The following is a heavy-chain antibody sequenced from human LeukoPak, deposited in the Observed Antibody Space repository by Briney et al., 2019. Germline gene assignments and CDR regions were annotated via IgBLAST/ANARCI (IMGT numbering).Heavy chain of an antibody. CDR3: ARAYYDFWSGYYTFDY. CDR2: INPNSGGT. V-gene: IGHV1-2*02. CDR1: GYTFTGYY. Sequence: GASVKVSCKASGYTFTGYYMHWVRQAPGQGLEWMGWINPNSGGTNYAQKFQGGVTMTRDTSISTAYMELSRLRSDDTAVYYCARAYYDFWSGYYTFDYWGQGTLVTVSS. D-gene: IGHD3-3*01. J-gene: IGHJ4*02.